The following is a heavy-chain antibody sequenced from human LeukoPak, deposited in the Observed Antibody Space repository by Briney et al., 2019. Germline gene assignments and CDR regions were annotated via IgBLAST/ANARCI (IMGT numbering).Heavy chain of an antibody. D-gene: IGHD6-13*01. CDR1: GFTFSYYS. V-gene: IGHV3-21*01. Sequence: PGGSLRLSCAASGFTFSYYSMNWVRQAPGKGLEWVSSISSSSSYIYYADSVKGRFTVSRDNAKNSLYLQMSSLRAEDTAVYYCARGSSWSYDYWGRGTLVTVSS. CDR2: ISSSSSYI. J-gene: IGHJ4*02. CDR3: ARGSSWSYDY.